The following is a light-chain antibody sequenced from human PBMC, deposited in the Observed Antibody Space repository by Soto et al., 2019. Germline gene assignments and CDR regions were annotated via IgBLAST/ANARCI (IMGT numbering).Light chain of an antibody. CDR1: TRDVGGYNY. CDR2: DVA. Sequence: QSALTQPAFVSVSPGQSITISCTGTTRDVGGYNYVSWYQHHPGKAPKLIIYDVAHRPSGVSHRFSGSKSGNTASLTISGLLGEDEADYFCSSYTGSSPSYVFGTGTKVTVL. J-gene: IGLJ1*01. V-gene: IGLV2-14*03. CDR3: SSYTGSSPSYV.